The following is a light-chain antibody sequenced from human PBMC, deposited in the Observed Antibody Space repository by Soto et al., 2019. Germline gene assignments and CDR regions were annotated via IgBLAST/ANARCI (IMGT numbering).Light chain of an antibody. V-gene: IGLV2-23*01. Sequence: QSALTQPASVSGSPGQSITISCTGTSSDVGSYNLVSWYQQHPGKAPTLMIYEGIKRPSGVSNRFSGSKSGNTASLTISGLQAEGEADYYCCSYAGSSTWVFGGGTKVTVL. J-gene: IGLJ3*02. CDR2: EGI. CDR3: CSYAGSSTWV. CDR1: SSDVGSYNL.